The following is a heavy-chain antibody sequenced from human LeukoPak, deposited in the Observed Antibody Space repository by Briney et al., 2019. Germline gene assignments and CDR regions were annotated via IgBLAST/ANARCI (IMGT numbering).Heavy chain of an antibody. J-gene: IGHJ4*02. CDR2: IYTSGST. V-gene: IGHV4-4*07. Sequence: SETLTLTCTVSGGSISSYYWSWIRQPAGKGLEWIGRIYTSGSTNYNPSLKSRVTMSVDTSKNQFSLKLSSVTAADTAVYYCARGEFNYGSGSARYFDYWGQGTLVTVSS. D-gene: IGHD3-10*01. CDR1: GGSISSYY. CDR3: ARGEFNYGSGSARYFDY.